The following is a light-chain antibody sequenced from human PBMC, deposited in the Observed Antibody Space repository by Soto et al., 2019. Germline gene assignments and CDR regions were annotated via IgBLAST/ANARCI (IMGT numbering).Light chain of an antibody. CDR2: GAS. V-gene: IGKV3-20*01. CDR3: QQYGSSPWT. Sequence: EIVLTQSPGTLSWSPGERATLACRASQSVSSSYLAWYQQKPGQAPRLLIYGASSRATGIPDRFSGSGSGTDCTLTISRLEPEDFAVYYCQQYGSSPWTFGQGTKVEIK. CDR1: QSVSSSY. J-gene: IGKJ1*01.